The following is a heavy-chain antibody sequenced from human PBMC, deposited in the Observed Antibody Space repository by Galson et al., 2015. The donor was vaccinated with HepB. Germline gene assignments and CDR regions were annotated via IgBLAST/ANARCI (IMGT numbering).Heavy chain of an antibody. CDR1: GFTFSRYG. Sequence: SLRLSCAASGFTFSRYGMEWVRQAPGKGLEWVAVIWFDGTKKYYANSVEGRFTISRDSSNNMLFLQMNSLRAEDTAIYYCARETSDRAFDVWGQGTLVTVSS. V-gene: IGHV3-33*01. CDR3: ARETSDRAFDV. J-gene: IGHJ3*01. CDR2: IWFDGTKK. D-gene: IGHD3-22*01.